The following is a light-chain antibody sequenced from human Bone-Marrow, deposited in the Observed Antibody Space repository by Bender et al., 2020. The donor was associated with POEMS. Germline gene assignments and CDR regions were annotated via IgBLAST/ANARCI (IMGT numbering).Light chain of an antibody. J-gene: IGLJ2*01. V-gene: IGLV2-14*03. CDR1: SNDVGGYNY. CDR2: DVT. CDR3: TSYTTSTVV. Sequence: QSALTQPASVSGSPGQSITISCTGTSNDVGGYNYVSWYQQHPGKAPQLMIYDVTARPSGVSDRFSGSKSGNTASLTISGLQAEDEADYYCTSYTTSTVVFGGGTKLTVL.